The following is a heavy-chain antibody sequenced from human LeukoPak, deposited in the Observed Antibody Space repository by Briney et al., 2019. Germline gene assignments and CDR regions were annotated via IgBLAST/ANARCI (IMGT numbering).Heavy chain of an antibody. CDR1: GGSISSRSNN. V-gene: IGHV4-39*02. CDR2: TYNSGSN. D-gene: IGHD3-22*01. J-gene: IGHJ4*02. CDR3: ARGLHYYDSSGYPR. Sequence: SETLSLTCTVSGGSISSRSNNWGWIRQPPGKGLEWIGSTYNSGSNQYNPSLRNRVTISVDTSKNQFSLKLSSVTAADTAVYYCARGLHYYDSSGYPRWGQGTLVTVSS.